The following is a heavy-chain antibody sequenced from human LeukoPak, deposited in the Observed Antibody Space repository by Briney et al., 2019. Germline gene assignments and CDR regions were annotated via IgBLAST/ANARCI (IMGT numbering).Heavy chain of an antibody. CDR2: IYYSGST. D-gene: IGHD5-18*01. CDR1: GGSISSGGYY. V-gene: IGHV4-31*03. J-gene: IGHJ4*02. Sequence: SETLSLTCTVSGGSISSGGYYWSWIRQHPGKGLEWIGYIYYSGSTYYSPSLKSRVTISVDTSKNQFSLKLSSVTAADTAVYYCASVDTAMDYYFDYWGQGTLVTVSS. CDR3: ASVDTAMDYYFDY.